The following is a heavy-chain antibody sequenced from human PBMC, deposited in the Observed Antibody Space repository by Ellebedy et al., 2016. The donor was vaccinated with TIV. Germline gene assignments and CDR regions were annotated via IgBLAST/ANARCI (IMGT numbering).Heavy chain of an antibody. Sequence: AASVKVSCKASGFTFTSSAMQWVRQARGQRLEWIGWIVVGSGNANYAQKFQERVTITRDMSTSTAYMEVTGLRSEDTAAYYCAVDLSGNDHSSWSYPSLDFWGRGTLLTVSS. J-gene: IGHJ4*02. CDR2: IVVGSGNA. V-gene: IGHV1-58*02. CDR1: GFTFTSSA. CDR3: AVDLSGNDHSSWSYPSLDF. D-gene: IGHD3-10*01.